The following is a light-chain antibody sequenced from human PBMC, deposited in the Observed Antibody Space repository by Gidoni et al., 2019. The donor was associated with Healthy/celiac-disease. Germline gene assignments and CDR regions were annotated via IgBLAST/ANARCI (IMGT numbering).Light chain of an antibody. J-gene: IGKJ3*01. V-gene: IGKV3-20*01. CDR3: QQYGSSLFT. Sequence: EIVLTQSPGTLSLSPGERATLSCRASQIVSSSYLAWYQQKPGQSPRLLIYGASSRATGIPDRFSGSGSGTDFTLTISRLEPEDFAVYYCQQYGSSLFTFXPXTKVDI. CDR2: GAS. CDR1: QIVSSSY.